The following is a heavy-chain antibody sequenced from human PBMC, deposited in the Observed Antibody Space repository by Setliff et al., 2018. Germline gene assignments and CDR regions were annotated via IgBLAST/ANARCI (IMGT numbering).Heavy chain of an antibody. J-gene: IGHJ3*02. V-gene: IGHV4-39*02. D-gene: IGHD3-22*01. CDR3: ARPNYYDNTGFYDRRNDAFDI. Sequence: TSETLSLTCTVSGSSINNTTYYWAWIRQPPGKGLEWVRSVHYTGSTDYNPSLWSRVAISVGTSRNHLSLKLSSVTAADTSVYFCARPNYYDNTGFYDRRNDAFDIWGQGTLVTVSS. CDR2: VHYTGST. CDR1: GSSINNTTYY.